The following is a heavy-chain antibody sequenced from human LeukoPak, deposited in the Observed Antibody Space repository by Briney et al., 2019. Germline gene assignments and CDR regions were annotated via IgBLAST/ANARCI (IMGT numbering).Heavy chain of an antibody. Sequence: ASVKVSCKASGGTFSSYVITGVGQAPGQGLEWMGGIIPMFGTADYAQKFQGRVTITADESTRTAYMQLRSLSPEDTAVYYCARGAYSSGSYYFDHWGQGTLVTVSS. CDR3: ARGAYSSGSYYFDH. D-gene: IGHD6-19*01. V-gene: IGHV1-69*13. J-gene: IGHJ4*02. CDR1: GGTFSSYV. CDR2: IIPMFGTA.